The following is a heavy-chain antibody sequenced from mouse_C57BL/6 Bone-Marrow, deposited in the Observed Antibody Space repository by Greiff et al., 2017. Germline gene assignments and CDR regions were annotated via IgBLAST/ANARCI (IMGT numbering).Heavy chain of an antibody. V-gene: IGHV5-9*01. Sequence: EVMVVESGGGLVKPGGSLKLSCAASGFTFSSYTMSWVRQTPEKRLQWVAAISGGGGNTYYPDSVKGRFTISSDNDKNILYLQMSSLRSEDTALYYCSRQVTTVLATKYFDVWGTGTTVTVSS. CDR1: GFTFSSYT. CDR3: SRQVTTVLATKYFDV. CDR2: ISGGGGNT. D-gene: IGHD1-1*01. J-gene: IGHJ1*03.